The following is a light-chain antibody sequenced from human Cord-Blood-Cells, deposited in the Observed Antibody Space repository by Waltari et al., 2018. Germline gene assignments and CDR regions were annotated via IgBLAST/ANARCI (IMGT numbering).Light chain of an antibody. J-gene: IGLJ3*02. CDR3: SSYTSSSTLLV. CDR1: RSDVGGYNY. CDR2: DVS. Sequence: HSALTQPASVSGSPGQSITISSTGTRSDVGGYNYFSWYHQHPGTAPKLIFYDVSKRHSRVFHRFSGSTSGNTASLTISGLQAEAEADYYCSSYTSSSTLLVFGGGTKLTVL. V-gene: IGLV2-14*01.